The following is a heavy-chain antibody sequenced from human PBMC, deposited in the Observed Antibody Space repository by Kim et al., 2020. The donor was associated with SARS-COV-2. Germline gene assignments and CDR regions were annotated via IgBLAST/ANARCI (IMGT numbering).Heavy chain of an antibody. CDR1: GFTFSDYY. J-gene: IGHJ4*02. Sequence: GGSLRLSCAASGFTFSDYYMSWIRQAPGKGLEWVSYISSSSSYTNYADSVKGRFTISRDNAKNSLYLQMNSLRAEDTAVYYCARDSGLAAAGWGVDYWGQGTLVTVSS. CDR2: ISSSSSYT. CDR3: ARDSGLAAAGWGVDY. V-gene: IGHV3-11*05. D-gene: IGHD6-13*01.